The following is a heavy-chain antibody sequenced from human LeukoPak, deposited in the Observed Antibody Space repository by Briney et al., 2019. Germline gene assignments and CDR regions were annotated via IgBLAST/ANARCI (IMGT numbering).Heavy chain of an antibody. Sequence: SVKVSCKASGGTFSSYAISWVRQAPGQGLEWMGGIIPIFGTANYAQKFQGRVTITTDESTSTAYMELSSLRSEDTAVYYCAREGPYCSSTSCYFGAFDIWGQGTMVTVSS. CDR3: AREGPYCSSTSCYFGAFDI. CDR1: GGTFSSYA. CDR2: IIPIFGTA. D-gene: IGHD2-2*01. V-gene: IGHV1-69*05. J-gene: IGHJ3*02.